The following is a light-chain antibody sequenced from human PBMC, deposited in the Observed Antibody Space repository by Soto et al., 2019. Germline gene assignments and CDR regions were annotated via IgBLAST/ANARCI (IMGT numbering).Light chain of an antibody. CDR1: RRDVGGYNY. V-gene: IGLV2-14*01. CDR2: EVT. J-gene: IGLJ1*01. Sequence: QSALTQPASVSGSPGQSITIPCTGTRRDVGGYNYVSWYQQYSGKSPKLLIYEVTHRPSGVSNRFSGSKSGNTASLTISGLQAEDEADYYCSSYTISNTLPFVFGTGTKVTVL. CDR3: SSYTISNTLPFV.